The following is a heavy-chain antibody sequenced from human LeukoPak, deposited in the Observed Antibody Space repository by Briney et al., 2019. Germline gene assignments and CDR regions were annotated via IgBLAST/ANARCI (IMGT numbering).Heavy chain of an antibody. CDR1: GGTFSSYT. V-gene: IGHV1-69*02. CDR3: ASSPGGYSYGFYY. CDR2: IIPILGIA. D-gene: IGHD5-18*01. Sequence: SVKVSCKASGGTFSSYTISWVRQAPGQGLEWMGRIIPILGIANYAQKVQGRVTITADKSTSTAYMELSSLRSEDTAVYYRASSPGGYSYGFYYWGQGTLVTVSS. J-gene: IGHJ4*02.